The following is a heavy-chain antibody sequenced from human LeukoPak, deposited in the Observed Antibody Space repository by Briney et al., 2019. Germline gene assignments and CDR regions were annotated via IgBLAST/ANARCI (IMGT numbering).Heavy chain of an antibody. CDR3: ARDRLASGSFAAITFDI. Sequence: SGGGLVQPGGSLRLSCAASGFTFSIYEMNWVRQAPGKGLEWVSYISDSGSTIYYADSVKGRFTISRDNAENSLYLQMNSLRAEDTGVYYCARDRLASGSFAAITFDIWGQGTMITVSS. D-gene: IGHD1-26*01. CDR2: ISDSGSTI. CDR1: GFTFSIYE. V-gene: IGHV3-48*03. J-gene: IGHJ3*02.